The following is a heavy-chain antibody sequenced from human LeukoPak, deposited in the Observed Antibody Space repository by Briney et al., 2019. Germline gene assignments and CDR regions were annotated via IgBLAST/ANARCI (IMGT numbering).Heavy chain of an antibody. J-gene: IGHJ3*02. CDR3: ATLYGDDASDI. CDR2: ISYDGSNK. CDR1: GFTFSSYG. Sequence: PGGSLRLSCAASGFTFSSYGMHWVRQAPGKGLEWVAVISYDGSNKYYADSVKGRFTISRDNSKNTLYLQMNSLRAEDTAVYYCATLYGDDASDIWAKGQWSPSLQ. V-gene: IGHV3-30*03. D-gene: IGHD4-17*01.